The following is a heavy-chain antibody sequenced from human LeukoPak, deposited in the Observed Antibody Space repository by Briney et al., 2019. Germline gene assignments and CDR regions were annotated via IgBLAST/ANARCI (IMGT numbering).Heavy chain of an antibody. V-gene: IGHV3-11*03. CDR1: GFXFSDYY. D-gene: IGHD6-13*01. CDR2: IDIISTYT. CDR3: GTIAAAENY. J-gene: IGHJ4*02. Sequence: GGSLRLSCAASGFXFSDYYISWIRQAPGKGLEWVSYIDIISTYTNYADSVKGRFTISRDNAKNSLHLQMNSLRAEDTAVYYCGTIAAAENYWGQGTLVTVSS.